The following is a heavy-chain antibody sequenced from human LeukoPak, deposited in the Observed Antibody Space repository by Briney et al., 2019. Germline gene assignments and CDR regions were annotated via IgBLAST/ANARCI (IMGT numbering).Heavy chain of an antibody. CDR1: GFTLSSYW. CDR2: ISPDGNIT. CDR3: ARGCSAVRCPADY. Sequence: GGSLRLSCAASGFTLSSYWLHWVRQAPGEGLVWVSQISPDGNITPYADSVKGRFTISRDNSKNTLYLQINALKAEGTAVYYCARGCSAVRCPADYWGQGSLVTVSS. D-gene: IGHD2-15*01. V-gene: IGHV3-74*01. J-gene: IGHJ4*02.